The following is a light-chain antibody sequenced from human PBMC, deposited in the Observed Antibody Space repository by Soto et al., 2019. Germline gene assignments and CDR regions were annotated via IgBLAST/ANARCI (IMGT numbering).Light chain of an antibody. J-gene: IGKJ1*01. V-gene: IGKV3-20*01. CDR2: GAS. Sequence: ERVMTQSPASLSVSPGERVTFCCRASQSVSSSYLSWYQQMPCQSPRLLIYGASSRATGIPDRFSGSGSGTNFTLTISRLEPEDFAVYYCQQYGSSGTFGQGTKVDIK. CDR1: QSVSSSY. CDR3: QQYGSSGT.